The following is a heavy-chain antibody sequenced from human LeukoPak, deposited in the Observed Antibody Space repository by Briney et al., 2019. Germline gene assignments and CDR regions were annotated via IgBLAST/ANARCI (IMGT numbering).Heavy chain of an antibody. CDR3: ARGYSSSWYLNWFDP. V-gene: IGHV4-38-2*02. Sequence: SEALSLTCTVSGYSISSGYYWAWLRQTPGKGLEWIGNIYHTGSTYYNPSLKSRVTISVDTSRNQFSLKLNSVTAADTAVYYCARGYSSSWYLNWFDPWGQGTLVTVSS. CDR1: GYSISSGYY. J-gene: IGHJ5*02. D-gene: IGHD6-13*01. CDR2: IYHTGST.